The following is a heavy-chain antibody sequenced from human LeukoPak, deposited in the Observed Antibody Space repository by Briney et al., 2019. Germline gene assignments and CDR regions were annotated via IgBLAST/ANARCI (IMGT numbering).Heavy chain of an antibody. V-gene: IGHV3-30*02. CDR2: VRYDGIDK. Sequence: GGSLRLSCVASGVTFATYGMHWVRQAPGKGLEWVASVRYDGIDKYYGDSVKGRFTISRDNSKNTLYLQMNNLRVDDTAVYFCAKVLPLTFYYMDVWGQGTTVTVS. J-gene: IGHJ6*03. CDR3: AKVLPLTFYYMDV. CDR1: GVTFATYG.